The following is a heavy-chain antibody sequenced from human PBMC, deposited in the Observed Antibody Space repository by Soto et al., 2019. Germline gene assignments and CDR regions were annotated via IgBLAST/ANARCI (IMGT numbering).Heavy chain of an antibody. CDR1: GVSFSAYY. Sequence: GGSLRLSCVASGVSFSAYYMTWIRQAPGKGLEWVSYIGSSGSPIYHADSVKGRFTISRDNAKNSLFLQMNSLRAEDTAVYYCARESSSTSANWFDPWGQGTLVTVSS. V-gene: IGHV3-11*01. CDR2: IGSSGSPI. J-gene: IGHJ5*02. D-gene: IGHD2-2*01. CDR3: ARESSSTSANWFDP.